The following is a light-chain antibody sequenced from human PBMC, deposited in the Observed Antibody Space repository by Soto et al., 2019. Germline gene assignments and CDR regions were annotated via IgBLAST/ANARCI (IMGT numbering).Light chain of an antibody. CDR2: GAS. V-gene: IGKV3-20*01. Sequence: EIVLTQSPGTLSLSPGERATLSCRASQSVRSSYLAWYQQKPGQTPKLLIYGASSRATGIPDRFSGSGSGTDFTLTISRLEPEDSAVYYCQQHGTTFGQGTKVDIK. CDR3: QQHGTT. J-gene: IGKJ1*01. CDR1: QSVRSSY.